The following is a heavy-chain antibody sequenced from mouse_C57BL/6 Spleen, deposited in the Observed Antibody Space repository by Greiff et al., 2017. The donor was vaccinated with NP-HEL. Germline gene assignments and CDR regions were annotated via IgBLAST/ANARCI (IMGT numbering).Heavy chain of an antibody. J-gene: IGHJ2*01. V-gene: IGHV8-12*01. CDR3: ARRMDGYFDG. D-gene: IGHD2-3*01. Sequence: QVTLKESGPGILQSSQTLSLTCSFSGFSLSTSGMGLSWLRQPSGKGLEWLVHLYWDDDKRYNPFLKSRLTVSKDTSSNQVFLKITSVDTADTATYCCARRMDGYFDGWGQGATLTVSS. CDR1: GFSLSTSGMG. CDR2: LYWDDDK.